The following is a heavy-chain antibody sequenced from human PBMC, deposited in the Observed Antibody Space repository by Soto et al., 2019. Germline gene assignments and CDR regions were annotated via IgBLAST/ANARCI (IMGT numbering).Heavy chain of an antibody. CDR3: ARHLGTMSSNNWYYFDS. V-gene: IGHV4-39*01. CDR1: GGSISSSGYY. CDR2: IYNSGTT. D-gene: IGHD1-20*01. Sequence: PSDTLSLTCSVSGGSISSSGYYWGWIRQPPGKGLEWIGSIYNSGTTYYNPSLKSRVTVSVETSKSQFSLKLSSVTAADTAVYYCARHLGTMSSNNWYYFDSWGQRILVTVSS. J-gene: IGHJ4*02.